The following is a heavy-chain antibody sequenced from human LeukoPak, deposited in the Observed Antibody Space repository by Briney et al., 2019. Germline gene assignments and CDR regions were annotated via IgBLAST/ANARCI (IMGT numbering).Heavy chain of an antibody. D-gene: IGHD3-10*01. CDR2: INCNSGGT. V-gene: IGHV1-2*02. CDR1: GYTFTGYY. CDR3: ARVASGNNYGSWFDP. Sequence: ASVQDSCKASGYTFTGYYMHWVRQAPGQGLEWMGLINCNSGGTNYAQRFQGRVTMTRDTSITTVYMELSRLTSDDTAVYYCARVASGNNYGSWFDPWGQGTLVTVSS. J-gene: IGHJ5*02.